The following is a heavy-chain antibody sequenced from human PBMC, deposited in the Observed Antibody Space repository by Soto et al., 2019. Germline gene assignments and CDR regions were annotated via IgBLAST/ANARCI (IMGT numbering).Heavy chain of an antibody. Sequence: EVQLLESGGGLVQPGGSLRLSCAASGFTFSSYAMSWVRQAPGKGLEWVSAISGSGVSTYYADSVKGRFTISRDNSKNTLYLQMHSLRAEDTAVYYCAKEYEYSSGWERIDYWGQGTLVTVSS. V-gene: IGHV3-23*01. CDR3: AKEYEYSSGWERIDY. CDR2: ISGSGVST. J-gene: IGHJ4*02. D-gene: IGHD6-19*01. CDR1: GFTFSSYA.